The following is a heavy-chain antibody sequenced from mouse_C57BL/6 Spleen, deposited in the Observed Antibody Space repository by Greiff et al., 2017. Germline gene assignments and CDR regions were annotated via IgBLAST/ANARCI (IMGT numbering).Heavy chain of an antibody. D-gene: IGHD2-4*01. J-gene: IGHJ3*01. V-gene: IGHV1-59*01. CDR1: GYTFPSYW. CDR3: ARGYDYSFAY. Sequence: QVQLQQPGAELVRPGTSVPLSCKASGYTFPSYWMHWVKQRPGQGLEWIGVIDPSDSYTNYNQKFKGKATLTVDTSSSTAYMQLSSLTSEDSAVYYCARGYDYSFAYWGQGTLVTVSA. CDR2: IDPSDSYT.